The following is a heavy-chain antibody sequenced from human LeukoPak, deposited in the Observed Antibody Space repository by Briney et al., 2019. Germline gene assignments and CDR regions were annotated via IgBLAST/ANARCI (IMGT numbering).Heavy chain of an antibody. J-gene: IGHJ4*02. D-gene: IGHD2-2*01. CDR1: GYTFAAYY. CDR3: ARDFHQLLVISQSPGDFDY. Sequence: ASVKVSCTASGYTFAAYYMHWVRQAPGQGLEWRGWINPNSVVTKYAQKFQGRITMTRDTSISTAYMELSRPRSDDTAVYYCARDFHQLLVISQSPGDFDYWGQGTLVTVSS. CDR2: INPNSVVT. V-gene: IGHV1-2*02.